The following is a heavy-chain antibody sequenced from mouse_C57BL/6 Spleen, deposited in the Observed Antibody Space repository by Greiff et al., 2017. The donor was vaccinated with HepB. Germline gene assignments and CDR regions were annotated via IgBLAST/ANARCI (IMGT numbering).Heavy chain of an antibody. CDR3: ARDLLVVGAMDY. CDR2: ISYDGSN. V-gene: IGHV3-6*01. J-gene: IGHJ4*01. D-gene: IGHD3-3*01. Sequence: VQLKESGPGLVKPSQSLSLTCSVTGYSITSGYYWNWIRQFPGNKLEWMGYISYDGSNNYNPSLKNRISITRDTSKNQFFLKLNSVTTEDTATYYCARDLLVVGAMDYWGQGTSVTVSS. CDR1: GYSITSGYY.